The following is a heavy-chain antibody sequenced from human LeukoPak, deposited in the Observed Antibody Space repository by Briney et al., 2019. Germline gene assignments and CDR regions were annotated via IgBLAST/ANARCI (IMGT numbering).Heavy chain of an antibody. Sequence: PGGSLRLSCAASGFTFSSYAMSLVRQAPGKGLEWVSATSGSGGSTYYADSVKGRFTISRDNSENTLYLQMNSLRAEDTAVYYCAKIADFWSGYLLYYFDYWGQGTLVTVSS. V-gene: IGHV3-23*01. CDR2: TSGSGGST. CDR3: AKIADFWSGYLLYYFDY. CDR1: GFTFSSYA. J-gene: IGHJ4*02. D-gene: IGHD3-3*01.